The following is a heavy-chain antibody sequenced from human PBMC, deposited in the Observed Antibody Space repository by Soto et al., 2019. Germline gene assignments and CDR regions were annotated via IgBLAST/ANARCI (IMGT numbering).Heavy chain of an antibody. Sequence: QVQLVQSGAEVKKPGASVKVSCKASGYTFTSYYMHWVRQAPGQGLEWMGVINPSGGSTTYAQKFQGRVTMTGDTSTSTVYMELSSLTSEDTAVYYCARDYRVKTTGAPGGKWGQGTLVTVSS. CDR1: GYTFTSYY. J-gene: IGHJ4*02. CDR2: INPSGGST. V-gene: IGHV1-46*01. CDR3: ARDYRVKTTGAPGGK. D-gene: IGHD2-8*02.